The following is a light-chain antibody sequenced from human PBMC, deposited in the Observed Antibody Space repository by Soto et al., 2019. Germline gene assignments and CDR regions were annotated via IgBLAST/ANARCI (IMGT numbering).Light chain of an antibody. CDR1: QYVGTNH. CDR3: QKFGGSRWT. Sequence: EGVLTQSPATLSLSPGESATLSCRASQYVGTNHLVWYQQKPGQAPRLLIYGSSNRAAGIPDRFRGSASGTDFTLTISRLQPEDFAVYYCQKFGGSRWTFGQGTKVEMK. J-gene: IGKJ1*01. V-gene: IGKV3-20*01. CDR2: GSS.